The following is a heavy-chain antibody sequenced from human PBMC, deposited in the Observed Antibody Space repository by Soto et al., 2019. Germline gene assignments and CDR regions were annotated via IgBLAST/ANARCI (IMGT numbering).Heavy chain of an antibody. CDR2: ISSKSSYK. Sequence: EVQLVESGGDLVKPGGSLRLSCAASGFTFSSYSMSWVRQAPGKGLEWVSSISSKSSYKYFADSMKDRFTISRDNAKNSLYLQMNSLRVEDTAVYYCARGPLYCGGDCYFDFWGQGTLVTVSS. V-gene: IGHV3-21*01. CDR1: GFTFSSYS. D-gene: IGHD2-21*02. CDR3: ARGPLYCGGDCYFDF. J-gene: IGHJ4*02.